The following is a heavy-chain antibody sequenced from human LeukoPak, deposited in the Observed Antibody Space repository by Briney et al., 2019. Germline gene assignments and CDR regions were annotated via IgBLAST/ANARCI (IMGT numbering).Heavy chain of an antibody. CDR2: ILPIFGTT. D-gene: IGHD4-11*01. CDR1: GGTFSSYA. J-gene: IGHJ6*03. V-gene: IGHV1-69*05. CDR3: ARSGREYSPDHYYYYMDV. Sequence: SVKVSCKASGGTFSSYAISWVRQAPGQGLEWMGGILPIFGTTNHAQKFQGRVTITTDESTSTTYMELSSLGSEDKAVYYCARSGREYSPDHYYYYMDVWGKGTTVTVSS.